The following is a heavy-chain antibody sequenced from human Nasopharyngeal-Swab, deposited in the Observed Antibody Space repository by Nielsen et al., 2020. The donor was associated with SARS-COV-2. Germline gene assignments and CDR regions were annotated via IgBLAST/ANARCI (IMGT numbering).Heavy chain of an antibody. V-gene: IGHV1-2*06. D-gene: IGHD2-21*02. J-gene: IGHJ4*02. CDR3: ARDYCGGDCFPDS. Sequence: ASVKVSCKASGYTFTGYYIHWVRRAPGQGLEWMGRINPYSGGTNYAQKFQGRVTMTRDTSISTAYMELSRLRSDDTAVYYCARDYCGGDCFPDSWGQGTLVTVSS. CDR1: GYTFTGYY. CDR2: INPYSGGT.